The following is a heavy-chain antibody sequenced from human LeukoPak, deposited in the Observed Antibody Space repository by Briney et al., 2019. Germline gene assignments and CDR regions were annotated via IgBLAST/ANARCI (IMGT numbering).Heavy chain of an antibody. Sequence: ASVKVSCKASGYTFSSYGISWVRQAPGQGLEWMGWISAYNGNTNYAQKLQGRVTMTTDISTSTAYMELRSLRSDDTAVYYCARIVFYYYYMDVWGKGTTVTVSS. D-gene: IGHD2-15*01. CDR2: ISAYNGNT. V-gene: IGHV1-18*01. CDR3: ARIVFYYYYMDV. CDR1: GYTFSSYG. J-gene: IGHJ6*03.